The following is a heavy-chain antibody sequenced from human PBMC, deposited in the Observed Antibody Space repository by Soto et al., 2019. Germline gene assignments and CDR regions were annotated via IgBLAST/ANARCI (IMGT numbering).Heavy chain of an antibody. D-gene: IGHD3-10*01. CDR2: IYFSGST. V-gene: IGHV4-39*01. CDR1: GASISSNNYF. Sequence: QLRLQESGPGLVEPSETLSLTCTVSGASISSNNYFWAWIRQPPGSGLEWIGSIYFSGSTYYKPSLRGRVSVSVSTSLSQFYRKMSSVTAADTAVYFCARQQRIMTVPGAQRVVFDIWGLGTLVAVAS. CDR3: ARQQRIMTVPGAQRVVFDI. J-gene: IGHJ3*02.